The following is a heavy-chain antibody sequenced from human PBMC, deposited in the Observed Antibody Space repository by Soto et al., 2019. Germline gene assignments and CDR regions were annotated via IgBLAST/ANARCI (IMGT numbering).Heavy chain of an antibody. J-gene: IGHJ3*02. CDR2: IESGGSI. CDR3: ASTTVWKNAFEI. CDR1: GVTVNTNY. D-gene: IGHD3-16*01. Sequence: EVQLVESGGGLIQPGESLRLSCAGSGVTVNTNYMSWVRQSPGKGLEWVSLIESGGSIYYADSVKGRFTISRDSFKNTLSLQMNSLRVEDTAVYYCASTTVWKNAFEIWGQGTLVSVSS. V-gene: IGHV3-53*01.